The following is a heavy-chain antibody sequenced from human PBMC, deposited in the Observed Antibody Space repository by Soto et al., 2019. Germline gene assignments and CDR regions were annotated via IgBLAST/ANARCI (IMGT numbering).Heavy chain of an antibody. J-gene: IGHJ6*02. CDR2: ISSSGSTR. CDR1: GFTFSSYE. CDR3: ARYEKGWVGEYRASSYGMDV. V-gene: IGHV3-48*03. Sequence: GGSLRLSCAASGFTFSSYEMNWVRQAPGKGLEWVSYISSSGSTRYYADSVKGRFTISRDNAKNSLYLQMNSLRAEDTAVYYCARYEKGWVGEYRASSYGMDVWGQGTTVTVSS. D-gene: IGHD3-10*01.